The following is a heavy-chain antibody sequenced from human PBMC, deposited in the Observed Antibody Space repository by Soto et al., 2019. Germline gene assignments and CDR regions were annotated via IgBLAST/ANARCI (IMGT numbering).Heavy chain of an antibody. CDR1: GDSISSSSYY. D-gene: IGHD4-17*01. CDR3: ARLIRLRWSPGTSWYFDL. V-gene: IGHV4-39*01. J-gene: IGHJ2*01. Sequence: QLQLQESGPGLVKPSETLSLTCTVSGDSISSSSYYWGWIRQPPGKGLEWIGTVHYGGSTYYNPSLKSRVTISVDTSKNQFSLKLTSVTAADTAVYYCARLIRLRWSPGTSWYFDLWGRGTLVTVSS. CDR2: VHYGGST.